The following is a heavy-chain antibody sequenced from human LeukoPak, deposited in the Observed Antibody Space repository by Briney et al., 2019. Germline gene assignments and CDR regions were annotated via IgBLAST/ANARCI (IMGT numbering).Heavy chain of an antibody. CDR3: ARDRQSWNYGSDY. Sequence: PGGSLRLSCAASGFRFSIHGMHWVRQAPGKGLEWVAVIWHDGSKKYYADSVKGRFTISRDNAKNTLYLQMNNLRAEDTAIYYCARDRQSWNYGSDYWGQGTLVTVSS. J-gene: IGHJ4*02. V-gene: IGHV3-33*01. CDR2: IWHDGSKK. D-gene: IGHD1-7*01. CDR1: GFRFSIHG.